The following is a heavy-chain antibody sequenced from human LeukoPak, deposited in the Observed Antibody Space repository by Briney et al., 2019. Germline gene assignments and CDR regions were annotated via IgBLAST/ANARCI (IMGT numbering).Heavy chain of an antibody. V-gene: IGHV3-30-3*01. CDR3: AREAPDWNDGSFDC. D-gene: IGHD1-1*01. CDR2: ISYDGNNK. CDR1: GFTFTNHA. J-gene: IGHJ4*02. Sequence: GGSLRLSCAASGFTFTNHAIHWVRQAPGKGLEWVAIISYDGNNKYYADSVKGRFTISRDNSKNTLSLQMDSLRPEDTAVYYCAREAPDWNDGSFDCWGQGSLVTVSS.